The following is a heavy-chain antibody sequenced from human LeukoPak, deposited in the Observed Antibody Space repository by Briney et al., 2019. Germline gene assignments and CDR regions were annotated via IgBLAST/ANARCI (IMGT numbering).Heavy chain of an antibody. V-gene: IGHV4-59*01. CDR2: IYYGATT. D-gene: IGHD6-19*01. CDR3: ARGDGSGWSGGRNFPH. CDR1: GGSIGRYF. J-gene: IGHJ1*01. Sequence: SETLSLTCNVSGGSIGRYFWSWIRQPPGKTLEWIGYIYYGATTTYNPSFKSRVTISVDTPKNQVSLKLKSVTAADTAFYYCARGDGSGWSGGRNFPHWGQGTLVTVSS.